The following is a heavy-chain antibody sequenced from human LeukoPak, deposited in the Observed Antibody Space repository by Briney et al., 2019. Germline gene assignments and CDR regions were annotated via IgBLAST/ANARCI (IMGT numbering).Heavy chain of an antibody. V-gene: IGHV4-31*03. J-gene: IGHJ5*02. D-gene: IGHD4-17*01. CDR2: IYYSGNT. CDR1: GGSISSGGYY. Sequence: PSQTLSLTCTVSGGSISSGGYYWSWIRQHPGKGLEWIGYIYYSGNTYYNPSLKSRVTISVDTSKNQFSLKLSSVTAADTAVYYCARNSYGDYVRFDPWGQGTLVTVSS. CDR3: ARNSYGDYVRFDP.